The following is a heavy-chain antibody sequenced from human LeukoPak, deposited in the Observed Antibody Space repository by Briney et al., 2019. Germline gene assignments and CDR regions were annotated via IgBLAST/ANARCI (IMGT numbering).Heavy chain of an antibody. CDR2: IYSGGST. D-gene: IGHD6-19*01. V-gene: IGHV3-53*01. CDR3: ARVSGWDYFDY. CDR1: GFTVSSSY. Sequence: GGSLRLSCAASGFTVSSSYMSWVRQAPGKGLEWVSVIYSGGSTYYADSVKGRFTISRDNSKNTLYLQMNSLRAEDTAVYYCARVSGWDYFDYWGQGTLVTVSS. J-gene: IGHJ4*02.